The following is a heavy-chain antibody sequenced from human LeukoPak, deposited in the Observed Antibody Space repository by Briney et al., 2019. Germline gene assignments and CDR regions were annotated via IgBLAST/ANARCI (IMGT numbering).Heavy chain of an antibody. J-gene: IGHJ5*02. D-gene: IGHD3-10*01. CDR2: ISAYYGNT. CDR1: GYTFTSYG. Sequence: ASVKVSCKASGYTFTSYGISWVRQAPGQGLEWMGWISAYYGNTNYAQKLQGRVTMTTDTSTSTAYMELRSLRSDDTAVYYCARGLSTMVRGVIPQYNWFDPWGQGTLVTVSS. V-gene: IGHV1-18*04. CDR3: ARGLSTMVRGVIPQYNWFDP.